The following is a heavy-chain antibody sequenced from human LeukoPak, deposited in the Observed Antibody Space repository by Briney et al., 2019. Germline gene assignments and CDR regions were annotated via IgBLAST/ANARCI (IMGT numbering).Heavy chain of an antibody. CDR2: ISGRGGST. Sequence: PGGSLRLSCAASGFSFGSYAMSWVRQAPGKGLEWVSAISGRGGSTYYADSVKGRFTISRDNSKNTRYLQMNSLRAEDTAEYYCAKDRGSGWPQFDYWGQGTLVTVSS. CDR1: GFSFGSYA. CDR3: AKDRGSGWPQFDY. V-gene: IGHV3-23*01. J-gene: IGHJ4*02. D-gene: IGHD6-19*01.